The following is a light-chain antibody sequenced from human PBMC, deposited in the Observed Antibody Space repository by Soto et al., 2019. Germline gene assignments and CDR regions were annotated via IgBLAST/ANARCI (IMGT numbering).Light chain of an antibody. V-gene: IGKV1-39*01. CDR2: VTS. J-gene: IGKJ1*01. CDR1: QNIGTT. Sequence: DIQLTQYPPSLSASVGAKTTITCRASQNIGTTLNWYQLRPGKAPKLLIYVTSTLQTGVPSRFSGSGSGSNFTLTINNLQPEEFATYSCQRTHGHPTFGQGTKVEIK. CDR3: QRTHGHPT.